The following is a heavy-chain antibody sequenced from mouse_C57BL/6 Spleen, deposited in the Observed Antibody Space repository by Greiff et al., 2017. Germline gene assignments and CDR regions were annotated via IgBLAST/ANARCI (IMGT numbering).Heavy chain of an antibody. CDR1: GYTFTSYW. D-gene: IGHD2-1*01. Sequence: VQLQQPGAELVKPGASVKMSCKASGYTFTSYWITWVKQRPGQGLEWIGDIYPGSGSTNYNEKFKSKATLTVDTSSSTAYMQLSSLTSEDSAVYYCARYYGNYEAWFAYWGQGTLVTVSA. CDR2: IYPGSGST. J-gene: IGHJ3*01. CDR3: ARYYGNYEAWFAY. V-gene: IGHV1-55*01.